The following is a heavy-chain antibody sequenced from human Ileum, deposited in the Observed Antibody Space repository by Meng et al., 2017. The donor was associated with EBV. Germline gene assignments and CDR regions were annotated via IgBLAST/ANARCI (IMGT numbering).Heavy chain of an antibody. CDR2: IPHRGSR. Sequence: QVQVGDVGPALGKPLETRSLPCAVSGYSITNLNWRAWVRQAPGKGLEWIGEIPHRGSRAYNPSPKSRVSMSIDKSKNQFSLKLTSVTAADTAVYHCLRGSGGSVWGQGTLVTVSS. J-gene: IGHJ1*01. D-gene: IGHD3-10*01. V-gene: IGHV4-4*03. CDR1: GYSITNLNW. CDR3: LRGSGGSV.